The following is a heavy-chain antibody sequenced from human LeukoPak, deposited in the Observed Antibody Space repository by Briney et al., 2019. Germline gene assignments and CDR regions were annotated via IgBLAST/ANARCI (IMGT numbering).Heavy chain of an antibody. J-gene: IGHJ3*02. CDR1: GYTFSDYY. CDR2: IKPNSGGT. Sequence: GASVKVSCKASGYTFSDYYIHLVRQDPGQGLEWMGWIKPNSGGTNYAQKFQGRVTMTRDTSISTTYMELTRLRSDDSAVYYWARAGIWDYSDSSGYHNGAFDMWGQGTMVTVSS. V-gene: IGHV1-2*02. CDR3: ARAGIWDYSDSSGYHNGAFDM. D-gene: IGHD3-22*01.